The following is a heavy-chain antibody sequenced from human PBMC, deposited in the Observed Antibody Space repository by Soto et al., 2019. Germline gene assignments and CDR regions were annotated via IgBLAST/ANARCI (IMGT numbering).Heavy chain of an antibody. D-gene: IGHD6-13*01. J-gene: IGHJ4*02. CDR3: AGPGAVDFDY. V-gene: IGHV4-4*02. CDR1: GASISTNNW. Sequence: PSETLSLTCAVSGASISTNNWWSWVRQPPGKGLEWIGEVYHSGSTNCNPSLKSRVTISIDKSKNQFSLRLTSMTAADTAVYYCAGPGAVDFDYWSKRTRVTVSS. CDR2: VYHSGST.